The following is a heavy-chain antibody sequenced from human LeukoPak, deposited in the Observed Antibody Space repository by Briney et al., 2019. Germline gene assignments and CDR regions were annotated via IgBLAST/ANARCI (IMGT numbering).Heavy chain of an antibody. CDR3: AREGHGSGSYWDY. CDR2: IYNGGST. J-gene: IGHJ4*02. V-gene: IGHV3-53*01. D-gene: IGHD3-10*01. CDR1: GFTVSSNY. Sequence: PGGSLRLSCAASGFTVSSNYMSWVRQAPGKGLEWVSVIYNGGSTYYADSVEGRFTISRDNSKNTLYLQMNSLRAEDTAVYYCAREGHGSGSYWDYWGQGTLVTVSS.